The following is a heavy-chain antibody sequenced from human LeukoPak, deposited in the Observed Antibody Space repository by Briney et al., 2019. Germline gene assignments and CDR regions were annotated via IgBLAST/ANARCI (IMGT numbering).Heavy chain of an antibody. D-gene: IGHD6-6*01. J-gene: IGHJ4*02. CDR1: GASFSSSRYY. Sequence: PSETLSLTCTVSGASFSSSRYYWGWIRQPPGKGLEWIGSVHDSGSTYYNPSLKSRVTISLDTSKNQFSLKLTSVTAADTAVYYRAKTGSTIAARPPDYWGQGTLVTVSS. CDR2: VHDSGST. V-gene: IGHV4-39*07. CDR3: AKTGSTIAARPPDY.